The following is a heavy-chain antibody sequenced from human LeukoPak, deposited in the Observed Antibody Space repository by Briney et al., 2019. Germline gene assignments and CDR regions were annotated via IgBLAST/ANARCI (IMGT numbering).Heavy chain of an antibody. Sequence: PGGSLRLSCAASEFTFSSYSMNWIRQAPGKGLEWVSSISSSSSYIYYADSVKGRFTISRDNAKNSLYLQMNSLRAEDTAVYYCARDREPRRRVVTTDYYYYGMDVWGQGTTVTVSS. CDR3: ARDREPRRRVVTTDYYYYGMDV. V-gene: IGHV3-21*01. D-gene: IGHD2-21*02. CDR1: EFTFSSYS. CDR2: ISSSSSYI. J-gene: IGHJ6*02.